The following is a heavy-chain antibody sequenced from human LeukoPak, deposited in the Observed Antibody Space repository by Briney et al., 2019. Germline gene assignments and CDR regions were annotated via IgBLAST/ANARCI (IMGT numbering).Heavy chain of an antibody. CDR1: GGSISSYY. J-gene: IGHJ4*02. CDR2: IYTSGST. CDR3: AREEIITMVRGVHGYFDY. V-gene: IGHV4-4*07. Sequence: SETLSLTCTVSGGSISSYYWSWIRQPAGKGLEWIGGIYTSGSTNYNPSLKSRVTMSVDTSKNQFSLKLSSVTAADTAVYYCAREEIITMVRGVHGYFDYWGQGTLVTVSS. D-gene: IGHD3-10*01.